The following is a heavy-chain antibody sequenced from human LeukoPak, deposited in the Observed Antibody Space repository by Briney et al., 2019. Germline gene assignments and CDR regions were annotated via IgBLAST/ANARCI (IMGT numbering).Heavy chain of an antibody. D-gene: IGHD2-21*01. CDR2: IWYDGSKK. V-gene: IGHV3-33*01. CDR1: RLTFSNFG. Sequence: PGGSLRLSCAASRLTFSNFGMHWVRQAPGKGLEWVAVIWYDGSKKYYADSVKGRFTISRDNSKNTLYLQMNSVRAEDTAVYYCARDPQVSSYYYHGMDVWGQGTTVTVSS. CDR3: ARDPQVSSYYYHGMDV. J-gene: IGHJ6*02.